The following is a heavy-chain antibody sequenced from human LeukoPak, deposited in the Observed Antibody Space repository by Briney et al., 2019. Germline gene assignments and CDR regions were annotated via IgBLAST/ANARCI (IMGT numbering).Heavy chain of an antibody. CDR2: IRSNGNSQ. CDR1: GFTFSSYA. J-gene: IGHJ4*02. D-gene: IGHD3-9*01. V-gene: IGHV3-30-3*01. Sequence: PGGSLRLSCAASGFTFSSYAMHWVRQAPGKGLEWVAFIRSNGNSQYYADSVKGRFTISRDKSRNTLYLQMNSLRAEDTAVYYCVRDFEWGFDYWGQGTLVTVSS. CDR3: VRDFEWGFDY.